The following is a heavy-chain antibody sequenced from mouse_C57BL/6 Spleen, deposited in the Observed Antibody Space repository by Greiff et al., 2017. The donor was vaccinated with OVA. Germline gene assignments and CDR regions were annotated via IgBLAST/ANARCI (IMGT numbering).Heavy chain of an antibody. D-gene: IGHD2-3*01. V-gene: IGHV3-6*01. CDR2: ISYDGSN. CDR1: GYSITSGYY. Sequence: EVKLQESGPGLVKPSQSLSLTCSVTGYSITSGYYWNWIRQFPGNKLEWMGYISYDGSNNYNPSLKNRISITRDTSKNQFFLKLNSVTTEDTATYYCASMGTTPYYYAMDYWGQGTSVTVSS. J-gene: IGHJ4*01. CDR3: ASMGTTPYYYAMDY.